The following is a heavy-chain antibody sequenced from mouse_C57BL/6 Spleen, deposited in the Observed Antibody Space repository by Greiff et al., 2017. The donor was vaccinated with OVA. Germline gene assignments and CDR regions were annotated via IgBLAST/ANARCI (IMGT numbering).Heavy chain of an antibody. Sequence: VQLQESGAELARPGASVKLSCKASGYTFTSYGISWVKQRTGPGLEWIGEIYPRSGNTYYNEKFTGKATLTADKSSSTAYMELRSLTSEDSAVYFCARSKIYYGNYVNYFDYWGQGTTLTVSS. J-gene: IGHJ2*01. CDR1: GYTFTSYG. CDR3: ARSKIYYGNYVNYFDY. CDR2: IYPRSGNT. D-gene: IGHD2-1*01. V-gene: IGHV1-81*01.